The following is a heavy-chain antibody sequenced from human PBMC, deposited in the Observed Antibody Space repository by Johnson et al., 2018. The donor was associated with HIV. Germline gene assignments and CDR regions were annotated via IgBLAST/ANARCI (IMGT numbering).Heavy chain of an antibody. CDR3: ARDPNSSNCSGVTCYSAAVDI. J-gene: IGHJ3*02. Sequence: QVQLVESGGGLVKPGGSLRLSCAASGFTFSDYSMSWIRQASGKGLEWVSYISSTGITIYYADSVRGRFTISRDNAKNSLYLQMNSLRAEDTAVYSCARDPNSSNCSGVTCYSAAVDIWGQGTMVTVSS. D-gene: IGHD2-15*01. CDR2: ISSTGITI. V-gene: IGHV3-11*04. CDR1: GFTFSDYS.